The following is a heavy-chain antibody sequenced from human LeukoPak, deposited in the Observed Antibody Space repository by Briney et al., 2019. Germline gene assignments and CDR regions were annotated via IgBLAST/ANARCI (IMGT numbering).Heavy chain of an antibody. CDR3: ARGGTLSSPFDY. D-gene: IGHD2-15*01. J-gene: IGHJ4*02. CDR2: ISFDGSNK. CDR1: GFTFSSYA. Sequence: GGSLRLSCAASGFTFSSYAMHWVRQAPGKGLEWVAVISFDGSNKYYAKSVKGRCTISRDNSKNTLYLQMNSLRVEDTAVYYCARGGTLSSPFDYWGQGTLVTVSP. V-gene: IGHV3-30*04.